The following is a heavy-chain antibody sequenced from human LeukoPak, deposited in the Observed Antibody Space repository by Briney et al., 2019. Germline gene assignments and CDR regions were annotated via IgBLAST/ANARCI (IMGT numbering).Heavy chain of an antibody. CDR1: GFTFSSYA. D-gene: IGHD1-26*01. V-gene: IGHV3-64*01. J-gene: IGHJ4*02. CDR3: ARDYQRTMGATDY. Sequence: GGSLRLSCAASGFTFSSYAMHWVRQAPGKGLEYVSAISSNGGSTYYANSVKGRFTISRDNSKNTLYLQMGSLRAEDMAVYYCARDYQRTMGATDYSGQGTLVTVSS. CDR2: ISSNGGST.